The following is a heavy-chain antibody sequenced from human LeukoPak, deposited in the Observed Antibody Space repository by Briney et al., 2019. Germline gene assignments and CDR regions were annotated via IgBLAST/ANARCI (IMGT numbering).Heavy chain of an antibody. CDR1: GFTFSSYA. CDR3: ARDPRAAGTSAYY. D-gene: IGHD6-13*01. J-gene: IGHJ4*02. Sequence: GGSLRLSCAASGFTFSSYAMHWVRQAPGKGLEWVAVISYDGSNKYYADSVKGRFTIPRDNSKNTLYLQMNSLRAEDTAVYYCARDPRAAGTSAYYWGQGTLVTVSS. CDR2: ISYDGSNK. V-gene: IGHV3-30-3*01.